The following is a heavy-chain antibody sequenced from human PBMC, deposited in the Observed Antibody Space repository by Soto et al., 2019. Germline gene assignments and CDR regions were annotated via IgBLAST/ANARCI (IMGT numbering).Heavy chain of an antibody. D-gene: IGHD6-19*01. CDR2: IYYSGST. CDR3: ARAPPYSSGWYGGGGDYYYGMDV. J-gene: IGHJ6*02. Sequence: QVQLQESGPGLVKPSETLSLTCTVSGGSISSYYWSWIRQPPGKGLEWIGYIYYSGSTNYNPSLKSRVTISVDTSKKQFSLKLSSVTAADTAVYYCARAPPYSSGWYGGGGDYYYGMDVWGQGTTVTVSS. V-gene: IGHV4-59*01. CDR1: GGSISSYY.